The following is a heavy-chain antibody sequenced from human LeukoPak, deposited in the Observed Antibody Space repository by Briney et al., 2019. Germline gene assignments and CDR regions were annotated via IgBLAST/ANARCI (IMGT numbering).Heavy chain of an antibody. Sequence: PSETLSLTCTVSGGSISSGDYYWRWLRQPPGKGLEWIGYIYYSGSTYYNPSLKSRVTISVDTSKNQFSLKLSSVTAADTAVYYCARKIDPGPYYFDYWGQGTLVTVSS. CDR1: GGSISSGDYY. V-gene: IGHV4-30-4*08. CDR3: ARKIDPGPYYFDY. CDR2: IYYSGST. J-gene: IGHJ4*02.